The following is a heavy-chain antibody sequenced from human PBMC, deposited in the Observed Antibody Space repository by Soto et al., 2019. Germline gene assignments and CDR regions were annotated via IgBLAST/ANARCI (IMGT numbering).Heavy chain of an antibody. V-gene: IGHV4-59*12. J-gene: IGHJ6*02. Sequence: SETLSLTCTVSGGSISSYYWTWIRQPPGKGLEWIGYIYYSGSTNYNPSLKSRVTISVATSKTQFSLKLSSVTAADTAVYYCAKEGSTRYYYGMDVWGQGTTVTVSS. CDR1: GGSISSYY. CDR2: IYYSGST. CDR3: AKEGSTRYYYGMDV.